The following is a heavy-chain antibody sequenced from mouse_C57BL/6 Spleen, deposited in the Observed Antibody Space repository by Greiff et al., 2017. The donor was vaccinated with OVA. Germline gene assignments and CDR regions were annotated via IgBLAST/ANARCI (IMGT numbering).Heavy chain of an antibody. D-gene: IGHD3-3*01. V-gene: IGHV1-50*01. CDR2: IDPSDSYT. CDR1: GYTFTSYW. CDR3: ARRAGYFDY. J-gene: IGHJ2*01. Sequence: QVQLQQSGAELVKPGASVKLSCKASGYTFTSYWMQWVKQRPGQGLEWIGEIDPSDSYTNYNQKFKGKATLTVDTSSSTAYMQLSSLTSEDSAVYYCARRAGYFDYWGQGTTLTVSS.